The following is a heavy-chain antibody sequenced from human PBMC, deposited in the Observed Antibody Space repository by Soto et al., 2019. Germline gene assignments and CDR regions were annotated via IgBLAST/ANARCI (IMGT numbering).Heavy chain of an antibody. J-gene: IGHJ4*02. CDR3: ARVAVAGTTVDY. Sequence: SETLSLTCTVSGGSVSNRNYYWGWIRQPPGKGPEWIGSIYYSGSTYYNPSLKSRVTISVDTSKNQFSLKLSSVTAADTAVYYCARVAVAGTTVDYWGQGTLVTVSS. CDR1: GGSVSNRNYY. V-gene: IGHV4-39*01. D-gene: IGHD6-19*01. CDR2: IYYSGST.